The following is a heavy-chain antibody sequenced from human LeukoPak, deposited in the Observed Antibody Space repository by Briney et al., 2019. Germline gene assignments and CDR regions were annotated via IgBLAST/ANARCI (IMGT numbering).Heavy chain of an antibody. CDR3: ARGYGLNV. V-gene: IGHV6-1*01. Sequence: SQTLSLTCAISGDSVSSNSEAWNWIRQSPSRGLEWLGRTYYRSKWYYDYALSVKSRLIINADTSKNQFSLHLNSVTPEDTAVYFCARGYGLNVWGRGTTVTVSS. J-gene: IGHJ6*04. CDR2: TYYRSKWYY. CDR1: GDSVSSNSEA.